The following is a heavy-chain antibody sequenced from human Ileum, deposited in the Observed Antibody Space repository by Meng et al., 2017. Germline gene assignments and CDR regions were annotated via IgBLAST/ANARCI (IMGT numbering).Heavy chain of an antibody. D-gene: IGHD3-10*01. J-gene: IGHJ4*01. CDR3: ARERRHYYGSGSFDY. CDR2: TYYNGSP. CDR1: GGSFSSDKYD. Sequence: QVQLQESGPGLVKPSQTLSLTGSVAGGSFSSDKYDWTWIRQTPGKVLEWIGLTYYNGSPFYNPSLRSRVTISVDTSKDQFSLKLTSVTAADTAVYYCARERRHYYGSGSFDYWGHGILVTVSS. V-gene: IGHV4-30-4*01.